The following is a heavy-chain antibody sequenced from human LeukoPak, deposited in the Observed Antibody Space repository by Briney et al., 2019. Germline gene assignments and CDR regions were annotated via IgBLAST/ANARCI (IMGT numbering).Heavy chain of an antibody. CDR2: IKQDGSEK. Sequence: GGSLRLSCAASGFTFSSYWMSWVRQAPGKGLERVANIKQDGSEKYYVDSVKGRFTISRDNAKNSLYLQMNSLRAEDTAVYYCARDWAYCSGGSCYSNYWGQGTLVTVSS. CDR3: ARDWAYCSGGSCYSNY. CDR1: GFTFSSYW. V-gene: IGHV3-7*01. D-gene: IGHD2-15*01. J-gene: IGHJ4*02.